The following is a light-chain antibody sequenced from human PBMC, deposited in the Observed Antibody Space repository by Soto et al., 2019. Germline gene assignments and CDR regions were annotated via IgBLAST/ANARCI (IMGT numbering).Light chain of an antibody. Sequence: DIQMTQSPSTLSASVGDRVTITCRASQSISSWLAWYQQKPGKAPKLLIYKASSLDSGVPSRFSGSGSGTEFTLTISSLQPDDVATYYCQQYNSAPWTFGQGTKVETK. CDR3: QQYNSAPWT. J-gene: IGKJ1*01. CDR1: QSISSW. CDR2: KAS. V-gene: IGKV1-5*03.